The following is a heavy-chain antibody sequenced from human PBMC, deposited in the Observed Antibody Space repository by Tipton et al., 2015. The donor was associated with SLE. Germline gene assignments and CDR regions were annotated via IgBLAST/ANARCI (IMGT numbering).Heavy chain of an antibody. CDR2: ISYDGSNK. J-gene: IGHJ4*02. Sequence: RSLRLSCAASGFTFSSYAMHWVRQAPGKGLEWVAVISYDGSNKYYADSVKGRFTISRDNSKNTLYLQMNSLRAEDTAVYYCARAKIQLWFYFDYWGQGTLVTVSS. CDR3: ARAKIQLWFYFDY. CDR1: GFTFSSYA. D-gene: IGHD5-18*01. V-gene: IGHV3-30*04.